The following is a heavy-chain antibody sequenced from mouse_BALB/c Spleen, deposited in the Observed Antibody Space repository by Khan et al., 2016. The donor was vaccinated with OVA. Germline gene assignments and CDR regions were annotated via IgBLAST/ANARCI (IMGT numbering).Heavy chain of an antibody. CDR2: VSFGSATI. J-gene: IGHJ1*01. CDR3: ARSLITTWYLDV. Sequence: EVELVESGGGFVQPGGSRKLSCAASGFTFSSFGMHWVRQAPEKGLEWVAYVSFGSATIYYADTVKGRFTISRDNPKNTLFLQMTSLRSEDTAIYYCARSLITTWYLDVGGAGTTVTVSS. V-gene: IGHV5-17*02. D-gene: IGHD2-4*01. CDR1: GFTFSSFG.